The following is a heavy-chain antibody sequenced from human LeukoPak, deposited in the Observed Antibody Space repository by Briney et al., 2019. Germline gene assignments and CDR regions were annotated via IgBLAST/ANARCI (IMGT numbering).Heavy chain of an antibody. D-gene: IGHD6-19*01. J-gene: IGHJ4*02. V-gene: IGHV5-51*01. CDR1: GYSFSSYW. CDR3: ARRGPTVPDSGDYYFDF. Sequence: GESLKISCKGSGYSFSSYWIGWVRQLPGQGLEWMGIIYLRDSEITYSPSFEGRVTISADKSISTAHLQWSSLKASDTAIYYCARRGPTVPDSGDYYFDFWGQGTLVTVSS. CDR2: IYLRDSEI.